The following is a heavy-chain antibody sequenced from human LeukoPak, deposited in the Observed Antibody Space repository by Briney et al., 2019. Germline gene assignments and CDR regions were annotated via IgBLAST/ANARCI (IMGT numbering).Heavy chain of an antibody. Sequence: ASVKVSCKASGYTFTGYYMHWVRQAPGQGLEWMGWINPNSGGTNYAQKFQGRVTMTRDTSISTAYMELSRLRSDDTAVYYCARDHCSGGRCYSYFDYWGQGTLVTVSS. CDR3: ARDHCSGGRCYSYFDY. J-gene: IGHJ4*02. CDR2: INPNSGGT. V-gene: IGHV1-2*02. D-gene: IGHD2-15*01. CDR1: GYTFTGYY.